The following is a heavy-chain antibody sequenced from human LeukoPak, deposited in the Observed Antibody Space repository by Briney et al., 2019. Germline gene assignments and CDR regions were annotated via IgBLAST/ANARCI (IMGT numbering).Heavy chain of an antibody. Sequence: PGGSLRLSCAASGFTFSDYYMSWIRQAPGKGLEWVSYIGSSGRTIYYGDSVKGRFTISRDNAKNSLYLQMNSLRAEDTAVYYCARDRGVADFDYWGQGTLVTVSS. J-gene: IGHJ4*02. CDR3: ARDRGVADFDY. D-gene: IGHD3-10*01. CDR1: GFTFSDYY. CDR2: IGSSGRTI. V-gene: IGHV3-11*01.